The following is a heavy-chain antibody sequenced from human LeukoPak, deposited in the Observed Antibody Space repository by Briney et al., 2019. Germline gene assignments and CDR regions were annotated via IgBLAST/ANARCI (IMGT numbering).Heavy chain of an antibody. CDR3: TTSATIFGVLLRNYFDP. V-gene: IGHV3-21*01. Sequence: GGSLRLSCAASGFTFNTYSMNWVRQAPGKGLEWVSSISSSSAYIYYTDSVKGRFAISRDNAKNSLYLEMNSLRVEDTAVYYCTTSATIFGVLLRNYFDPWGQGTLVTVSS. J-gene: IGHJ5*02. CDR2: ISSSSAYI. CDR1: GFTFNTYS. D-gene: IGHD3-3*01.